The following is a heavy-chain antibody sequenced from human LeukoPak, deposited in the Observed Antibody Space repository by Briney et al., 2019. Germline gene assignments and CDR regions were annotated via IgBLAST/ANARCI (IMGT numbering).Heavy chain of an antibody. D-gene: IGHD3-10*01. Sequence: GGSLRLSCAASGFTFSNAWMSWVRQAPGKGLEWVSRIKSKTDGGTTDYAASVQGRFTISRDDSKNTLYLQMNSLKTVDTAVYYCTTYYGSTAWIDYWGQGTLVTVSS. V-gene: IGHV3-15*01. CDR2: IKSKTDGGTT. J-gene: IGHJ4*02. CDR1: GFTFSNAW. CDR3: TTYYGSTAWIDY.